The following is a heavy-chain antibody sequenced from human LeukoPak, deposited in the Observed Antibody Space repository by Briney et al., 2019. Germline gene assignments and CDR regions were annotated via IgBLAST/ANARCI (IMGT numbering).Heavy chain of an antibody. CDR2: IYYSGST. CDR1: GGSISSYY. J-gene: IGHJ4*02. Sequence: SETLSLTCTVSGGSISSYYWSWIRQPPGKGLEWIGYIYYSGSTNYNPSLKSRVTISVDTSKNQLSLKLSSVTAADTAVYYCARDRGEMATIGYFDYWGQGTLVTVSS. D-gene: IGHD5-12*01. V-gene: IGHV4-59*01. CDR3: ARDRGEMATIGYFDY.